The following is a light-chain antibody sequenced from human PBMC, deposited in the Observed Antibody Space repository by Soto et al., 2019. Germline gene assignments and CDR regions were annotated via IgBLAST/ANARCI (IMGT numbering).Light chain of an antibody. V-gene: IGLV2-14*01. CDR1: SSDLAIYNY. Sequence: QSVLSQHASVCGSPGQSVTISCTGTSSDLAIYNYVSWYQQQPGKAPKLMIYQVTNRPSGVSNRFSGSRSGNTASLTISGLQAEDEADYYYSSYTDSSNYVFGTGTTVTV. CDR2: QVT. CDR3: SSYTDSSNYV. J-gene: IGLJ1*01.